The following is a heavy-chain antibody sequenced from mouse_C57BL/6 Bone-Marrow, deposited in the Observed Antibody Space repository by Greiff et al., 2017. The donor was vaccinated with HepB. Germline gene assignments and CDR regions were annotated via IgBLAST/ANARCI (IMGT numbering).Heavy chain of an antibody. Sequence: QVQLQQPGAELVKPGASVKMSCKASGYTFTSYWITWVKQRPGQGLEWIGDIYPGSGSTNYNEKFKSKATLTVDTSSSTAYMQLSSLTSEDSAVYYCARRGKYSNYSYAMDYWGQGTSVTVSS. D-gene: IGHD2-5*01. CDR2: IYPGSGST. CDR1: GYTFTSYW. V-gene: IGHV1-55*01. CDR3: ARRGKYSNYSYAMDY. J-gene: IGHJ4*01.